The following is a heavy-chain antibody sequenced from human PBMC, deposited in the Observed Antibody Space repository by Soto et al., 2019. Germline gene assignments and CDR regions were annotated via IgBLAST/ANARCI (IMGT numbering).Heavy chain of an antibody. CDR2: IYYSGST. CDR1: GGSISRYY. J-gene: IGHJ5*02. Sequence: LSLTWTVSGGSISRYYWSGIRQRPGKGLEWIGYIYYSGSTNYNPSLKSRVTISVDTSKNQFSLKLSSVTAADTAVYYCARHFRVGGRFGWFDPWGQGTLVTVSS. V-gene: IGHV4-59*08. CDR3: ARHFRVGGRFGWFDP. D-gene: IGHD3-10*01.